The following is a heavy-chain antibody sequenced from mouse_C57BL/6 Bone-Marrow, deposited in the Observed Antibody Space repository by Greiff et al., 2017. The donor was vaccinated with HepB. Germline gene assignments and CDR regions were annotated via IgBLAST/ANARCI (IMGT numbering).Heavy chain of an antibody. J-gene: IGHJ3*01. CDR2: INPNNGGT. D-gene: IGHD2-3*01. V-gene: IGHV1-26*01. Sequence: VQLQQSGPELVKPGASVKISCKASGYTFTDYYMNWVKQSHGKSLEWIGDINPNNGGTSYNQKLKGKATLTVDKSSSTAYMELRSLTSEDSAVYYCARSDGYYVFAYWGQGTLVTVSA. CDR3: ARSDGYYVFAY. CDR1: GYTFTDYY.